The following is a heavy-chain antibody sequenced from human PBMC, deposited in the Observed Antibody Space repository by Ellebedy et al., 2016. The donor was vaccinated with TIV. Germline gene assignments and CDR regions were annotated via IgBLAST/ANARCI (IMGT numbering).Heavy chain of an antibody. CDR3: ARAVEGSYVWGSHRYYDGMDV. J-gene: IGHJ6*02. V-gene: IGHV1-69*13. CDR2: IIPVFGTA. Sequence: AASVKVSCKASGGTFSSYTISWVRQAPGQGLEWMGGIIPVFGTANYAQKFQGRVTITADESTSTAYMELSSLRSEDTTVYYCARAVEGSYVWGSHRYYDGMDVWGQGTTVTVSS. CDR1: GGTFSSYT. D-gene: IGHD3-16*02.